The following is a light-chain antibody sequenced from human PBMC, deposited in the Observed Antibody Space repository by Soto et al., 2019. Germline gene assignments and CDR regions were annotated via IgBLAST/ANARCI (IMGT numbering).Light chain of an antibody. V-gene: IGLV2-14*01. J-gene: IGLJ1*01. Sequence: SALTQPASASGSPGRSITISCTGTSSDVGNYNYVCWYQHHPAKAPKLMIFEVSNRPSGISSRFSGSKSGNTASLTISGLQAEDEADYYCSSYTSSSNYVFGTGTKSPS. CDR3: SSYTSSSNYV. CDR1: SSDVGNYNY. CDR2: EVS.